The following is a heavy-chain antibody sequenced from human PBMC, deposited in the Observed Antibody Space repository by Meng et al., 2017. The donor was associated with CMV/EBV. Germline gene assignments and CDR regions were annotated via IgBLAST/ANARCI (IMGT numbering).Heavy chain of an antibody. Sequence: ASVTVSCKASGYRLITSDIMWVRQAPGQGLEWMGWISPYNGKRNYAQKIEGRVTLTTDTSTSTAYMELTNLRSDDTAVYYCARSLDTWGSPYYWGQGTLVTVSS. CDR3: ARSLDTWGSPYY. D-gene: IGHD1-26*01. CDR1: GYRLITSD. CDR2: ISPYNGKR. V-gene: IGHV1-18*01. J-gene: IGHJ4*02.